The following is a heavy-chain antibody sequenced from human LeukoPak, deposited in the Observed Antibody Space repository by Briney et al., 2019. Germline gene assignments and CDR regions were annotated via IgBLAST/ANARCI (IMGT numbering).Heavy chain of an antibody. CDR2: IYYSGST. V-gene: IGHV4-61*08. D-gene: IGHD6-6*01. CDR1: GVSISDGYY. J-gene: IGHJ4*02. CDR3: ARGYRQHVFDY. Sequence: PSETLSLTCDVSGVSISDGYYWSWIRQPPGKGLEWIGYIYYSGSTNYNPSLKSRVTISVDTSKNQFSLKLSSVTAADTAVHYCARGYRQHVFDYWGQGTLVTVSS.